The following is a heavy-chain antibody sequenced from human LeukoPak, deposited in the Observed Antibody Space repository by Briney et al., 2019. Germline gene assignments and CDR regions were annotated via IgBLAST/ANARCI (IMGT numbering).Heavy chain of an antibody. V-gene: IGHV1-46*01. D-gene: IGHD4-17*01. J-gene: IGHJ5*02. CDR3: TRTVNSWFDP. Sequence: ASVKVSCKPSGYTFLNHYIHWVRQAPGQGLEWMGVIRPTDGTTSYAQNFQGRLSMTSDTSTSTAYMELGSLRSEDTAIYYCTRTVNSWFDPWGQGTPVSVS. CDR2: IRPTDGTT. CDR1: GYTFLNHY.